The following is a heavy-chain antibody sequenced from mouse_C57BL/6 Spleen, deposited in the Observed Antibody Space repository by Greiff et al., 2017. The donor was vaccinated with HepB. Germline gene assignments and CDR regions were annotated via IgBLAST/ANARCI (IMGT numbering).Heavy chain of an antibody. J-gene: IGHJ2*01. CDR1: GYTFTDYD. CDR2: IDPETGGT. D-gene: IGHD1-1*01. V-gene: IGHV1-15*01. CDR3: TSSPYYYGSSYYY. Sequence: QVQLQQSGAELVRPGASVTLSCKASGYTFTDYDMHWVKQTPVHGLEWIGAIDPETGGTAYNQKFKGKAILTADKSSSTAYMELRSLTSEDSAVYYCTSSPYYYGSSYYYWGQGTTLTVSS.